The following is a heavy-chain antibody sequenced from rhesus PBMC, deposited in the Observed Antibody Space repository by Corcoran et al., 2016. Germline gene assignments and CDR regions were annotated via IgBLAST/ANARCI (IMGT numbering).Heavy chain of an antibody. Sequence: QLQLQESGPGLVKPSETLSLTCAVSGYSISSGYGWSWISQPPGKGLEWIGYISYSGSTSYNPSLKSRVTMSRDTSKNQFSLKLSSVTAADTAVYYCARDAGRGGLFGLPAWYFDLWGPGTPITISS. J-gene: IGHJ2*01. CDR3: ARDAGRGGLFGLPAWYFDL. CDR2: ISYSGST. V-gene: IGHV4-122*02. D-gene: IGHD3-3*01. CDR1: GYSISSGYG.